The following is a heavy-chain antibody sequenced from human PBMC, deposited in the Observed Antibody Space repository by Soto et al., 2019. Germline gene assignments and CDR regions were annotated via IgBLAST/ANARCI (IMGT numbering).Heavy chain of an antibody. D-gene: IGHD3-16*02. CDR3: ARDIGIDYGMDV. CDR2: IKKDGSET. V-gene: IGHV3-7*01. Sequence: EGRLVESGERLVRPGGSLRLSCAVSGFTFNDYWMSWVRQAPGKGLEWVANIKKDGSETSYGDSVKGRFTISRDNARNLLYLQMTSLRVEDTAVYYCARDIGIDYGMDVWGQGTTVTVSS. J-gene: IGHJ6*02. CDR1: GFTFNDYW.